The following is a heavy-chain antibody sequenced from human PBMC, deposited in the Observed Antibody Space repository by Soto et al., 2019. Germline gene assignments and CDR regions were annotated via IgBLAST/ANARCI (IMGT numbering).Heavy chain of an antibody. J-gene: IGHJ3*01. V-gene: IGHV1-69*01. CDR3: AGSFKYGSGTFDALDV. D-gene: IGHD3-10*01. Sequence: QVLLVQSGTEVKKPGSSVKVSCQASGGTSSDYALTWVRQAPGQGLEWMGGIIPIFGTANYAQRFQGRVSITADESSSTAYMELSSLKSEDTAVYYCAGSFKYGSGTFDALDVWGHGTMVMFSS. CDR1: GGTSSDYA. CDR2: IIPIFGTA.